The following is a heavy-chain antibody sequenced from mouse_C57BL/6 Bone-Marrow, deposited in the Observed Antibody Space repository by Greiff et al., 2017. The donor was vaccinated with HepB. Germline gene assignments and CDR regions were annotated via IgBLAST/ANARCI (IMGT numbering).Heavy chain of an antibody. CDR2: ISDGGSYT. Sequence: DVKLVESGGGLVKPGGSLKLSCAASGFTFSSYAMSWVRQTPEKRLEWVATISDGGSYTYYPDNVKGRFTISRDNAKNNLYLQMSHLKSEDTAMYYCARGTMAYYFDYWGQGTTLTVSS. CDR1: GFTFSSYA. V-gene: IGHV5-4*03. CDR3: ARGTMAYYFDY. J-gene: IGHJ2*01. D-gene: IGHD1-1*02.